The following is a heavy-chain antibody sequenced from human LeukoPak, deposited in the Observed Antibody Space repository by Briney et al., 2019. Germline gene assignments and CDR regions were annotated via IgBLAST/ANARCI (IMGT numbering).Heavy chain of an antibody. D-gene: IGHD5-24*01. Sequence: TSEALSLTCTVSGGSISSYYWSWIRQPPGKGLEWIGYIYYSGSTNYNPSLKSRVTISVDTSKNQFSLKLSSVTAADTAVYYCARVCRWLPEKSCDAFDIWGQGTMVTVSS. CDR3: ARVCRWLPEKSCDAFDI. CDR2: IYYSGST. CDR1: GGSISSYY. J-gene: IGHJ3*02. V-gene: IGHV4-59*01.